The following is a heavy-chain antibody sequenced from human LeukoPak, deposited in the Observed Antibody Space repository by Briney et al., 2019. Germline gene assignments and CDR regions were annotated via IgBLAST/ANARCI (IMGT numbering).Heavy chain of an antibody. J-gene: IGHJ4*02. V-gene: IGHV3-30*04. CDR2: ISYDGINQ. CDR1: GFTFSSYA. CDR3: TLTTFGVVYYFDY. D-gene: IGHD1/OR15-1a*01. Sequence: GESLRLSCATSGFTFSSYAMHWVRQAPGKGLEWVALISYDGINQYYADSVKGRFIISRDNSKNTLYLQLNSLRLEDTAVYYCTLTTFGVVYYFDYWGQGTLVTVSS.